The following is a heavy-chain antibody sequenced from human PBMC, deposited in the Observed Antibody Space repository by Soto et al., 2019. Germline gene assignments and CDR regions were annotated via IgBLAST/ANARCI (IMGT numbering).Heavy chain of an antibody. CDR3: ARERGSSSWYRWFDP. D-gene: IGHD6-13*01. J-gene: IGHJ5*02. V-gene: IGHV3-30-3*01. CDR1: GFTFSSYA. Sequence: QVQLVESGGGVVQPGRSLRLSCAASGFTFSSYAMHWVRQAPGKGLEWVAVISYDGSNKYYADSVKGRFTISRDNSKNTLYLQMNSLRAEDTAVYYCARERGSSSWYRWFDPWGQGTLVTVSS. CDR2: ISYDGSNK.